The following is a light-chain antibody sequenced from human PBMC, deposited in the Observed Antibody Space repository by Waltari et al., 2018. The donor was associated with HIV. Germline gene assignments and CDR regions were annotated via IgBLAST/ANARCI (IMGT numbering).Light chain of an antibody. V-gene: IGLV1-47*01. CDR2: RNN. CDR1: SSNIGSNY. Sequence: QSVLTQPPSASGTPGQRVTISCSGSSSNIGSNYVYWYQQLPGTAPKLLIYRNNQRPSGVPDRCSGSKSGTSASLAISGRRSEDEADYYCAAWDNSLSAPVFGGGTKLTVL. J-gene: IGLJ3*02. CDR3: AAWDNSLSAPV.